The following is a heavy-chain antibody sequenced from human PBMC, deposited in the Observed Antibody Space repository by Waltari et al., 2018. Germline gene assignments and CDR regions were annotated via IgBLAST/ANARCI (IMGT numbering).Heavy chain of an antibody. CDR2: IISQSTTI. D-gene: IGHD1-20*01. J-gene: IGHJ6*02. CDR3: ARDPLIGSVHGMDV. Sequence: VQLVESGGGLVQPGGSLRLSCAASGFNFNIYTMNWVRRAPGKGLEWISYIISQSTTIYYADSVNDRFTISRDNAKNSLYLQMNSLRAEDTAVYYCARDPLIGSVHGMDVWGQGTTVTVSS. CDR1: GFNFNIYT. V-gene: IGHV3-48*01.